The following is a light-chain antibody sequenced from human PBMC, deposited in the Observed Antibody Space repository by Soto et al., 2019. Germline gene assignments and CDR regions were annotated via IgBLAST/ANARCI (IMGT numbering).Light chain of an antibody. J-gene: IGKJ1*01. CDR2: WAS. CDR1: QSVLYSSNNRNY. V-gene: IGKV4-1*01. Sequence: DVVMTQSPDALAVFLGERATIHCKSSQSVLYSSNNRNYLAWYQQKPGQPPKLLIYWASTRDSGVPDRFSGSGSGTDFTLTISSLQAEDVAVYYCQQYYSTPWTFGQGTKVDIK. CDR3: QQYYSTPWT.